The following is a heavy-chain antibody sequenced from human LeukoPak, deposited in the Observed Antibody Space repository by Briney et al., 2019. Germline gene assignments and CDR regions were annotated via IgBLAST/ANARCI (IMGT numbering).Heavy chain of an antibody. CDR2: IKQDGSEK. D-gene: IGHD6-13*01. CDR3: ARVGSSSWYYFDY. V-gene: IGHV3-7*03. CDR1: GFTFSSYW. Sequence: GGSLRLSCAASGFTFSSYWMSWVRQAPGKGLEWVANIKQDGSEKYYVDSVKGRFTISRDNAKNSLYLQMDSLRAGDTAVYYCARVGSSSWYYFDYWGQGTMVAVSS. J-gene: IGHJ4*02.